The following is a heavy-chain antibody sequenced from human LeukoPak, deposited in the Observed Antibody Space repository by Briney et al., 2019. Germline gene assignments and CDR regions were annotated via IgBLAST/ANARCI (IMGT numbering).Heavy chain of an antibody. CDR1: GFTFSSYS. V-gene: IGHV3-21*01. D-gene: IGHD3-22*01. CDR2: ISSSSSYI. J-gene: IGHJ4*02. Sequence: GGSLRLSCAASGFTFSSYSMNWVRQAPGKGLEWVSSISSSSSYIYHADSVKGRFTISRDNAKNSLYLQMNSLRAEDTAAYYCAREGGSANYYDSSGYSLSSPPDYWGQGTRSPSPQ. CDR3: AREGGSANYYDSSGYSLSSPPDY.